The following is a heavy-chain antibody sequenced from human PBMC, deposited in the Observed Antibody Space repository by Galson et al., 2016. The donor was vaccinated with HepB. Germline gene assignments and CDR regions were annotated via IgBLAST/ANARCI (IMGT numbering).Heavy chain of an antibody. J-gene: IGHJ6*03. V-gene: IGHV3-30-3*01. CDR3: AGGGSRGWGCYYYIDV. Sequence: SLRLSCAASGFSFGDFAMHWVRQASGKGLEWVAVIWYDGSKKGYVDAVKGRFTISRDNSKKMLYLEMHSLRAEDTAVYYCAGGGSRGWGCYYYIDVWGRGTTVTVSS. D-gene: IGHD5-24*01. CDR1: GFSFGDFA. CDR2: IWYDGSKK.